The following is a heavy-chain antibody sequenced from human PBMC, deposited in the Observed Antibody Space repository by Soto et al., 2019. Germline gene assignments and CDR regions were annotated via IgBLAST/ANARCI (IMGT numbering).Heavy chain of an antibody. CDR3: ARPYDFWSGSGPFDY. Sequence: GQVSCKASGYTFTSYGISWVRQAPGQGLEWMGWISAYNGNTNYAQKLQGRVTMTTDTSTSTVYMELRSLRSDDTAVYYCARPYDFWSGSGPFDYWGQGTLVTVSS. CDR2: ISAYNGNT. V-gene: IGHV1-18*01. D-gene: IGHD3-3*01. J-gene: IGHJ4*02. CDR1: GYTFTSYG.